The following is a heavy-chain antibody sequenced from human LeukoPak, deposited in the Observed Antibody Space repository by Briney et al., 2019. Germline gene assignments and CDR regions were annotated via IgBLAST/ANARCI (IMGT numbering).Heavy chain of an antibody. D-gene: IGHD6-19*01. V-gene: IGHV1-2*02. CDR1: GYTFTGYY. J-gene: IGHJ6*02. CDR2: INPNSGGT. Sequence: ASVKVSCKASGYTFTGYYMHWVRQAPGQGLEWMGWINPNSGGTNYAQKFRGRVIMTRDTSIRTAYMELSRLRSEDPAVYYCASRPPVIAVATPGEYYYGMDVWGQGTTVTVSS. CDR3: ASRPPVIAVATPGEYYYGMDV.